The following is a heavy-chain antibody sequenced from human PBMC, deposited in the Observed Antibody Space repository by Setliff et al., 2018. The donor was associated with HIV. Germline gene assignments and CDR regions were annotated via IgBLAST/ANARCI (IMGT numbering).Heavy chain of an antibody. Sequence: SETLSLTCAVDGASFSGYYWAWIRQSPERGLEFIGEINHSGITNYNPSLKSRVTLSRDASKNQFFLKLTSVTAADTAIYYCARSPGGGRLPYFFDFWGQGTLVTVSS. V-gene: IGHV4-34*10. J-gene: IGHJ4*02. CDR1: GASFSGYY. CDR3: ARSPGGGRLPYFFDF. D-gene: IGHD2-15*01. CDR2: INHSGIT.